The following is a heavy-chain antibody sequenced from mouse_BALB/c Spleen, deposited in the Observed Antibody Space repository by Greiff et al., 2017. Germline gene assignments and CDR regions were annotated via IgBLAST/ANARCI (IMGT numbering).Heavy chain of an antibody. V-gene: IGHV2-4-1*01. CDR2: IWSGGST. J-gene: IGHJ4*01. CDR3: AINRSGYYDGAMDY. Sequence: QVQLQQSGPGLVQPSQCLSITCTASGFSLTSYGVHWVRQSPGKGLEWLGVIWSGGSTDYNAAFISRLSISKDNSKSQVFFKMNSLQADDTAKYYCAINRSGYYDGAMDYWGQGTSVTVSS. CDR1: GFSLTSYG. D-gene: IGHD2-3*01.